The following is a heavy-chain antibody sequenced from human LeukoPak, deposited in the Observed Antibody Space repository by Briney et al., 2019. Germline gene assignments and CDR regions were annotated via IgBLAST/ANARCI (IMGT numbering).Heavy chain of an antibody. V-gene: IGHV3-21*01. CDR1: GFTFSSYS. D-gene: IGHD6-19*01. J-gene: IGHJ4*02. CDR2: ISSSSSYI. CDR3: ASQIRIAVAGTSVY. Sequence: GSLRLSCAASGFTFSSYSMNWVRQAPGKGLEWVSSISSSSSYIYYADSVKGRFTISRDNAKNSLYLQMNSLRAEDTAVYYCASQIRIAVAGTSVYWGQGTLVTVSS.